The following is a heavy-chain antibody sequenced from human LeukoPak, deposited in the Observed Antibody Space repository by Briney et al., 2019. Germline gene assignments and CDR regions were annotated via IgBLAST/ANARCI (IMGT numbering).Heavy chain of an antibody. Sequence: PGGSLRLSCAASGFTFSSYALHWVRQAPGKGLECVAIISYDGSNKYYADSVKGRFTISRDNSKNTLYLQMNSLRAEDTAVYYCARDPWSSSSRGGYYYHMDVWGKGTTVTVSS. CDR2: ISYDGSNK. CDR1: GFTFSSYA. D-gene: IGHD6-6*01. V-gene: IGHV3-30-3*01. CDR3: ARDPWSSSSRGGYYYHMDV. J-gene: IGHJ6*03.